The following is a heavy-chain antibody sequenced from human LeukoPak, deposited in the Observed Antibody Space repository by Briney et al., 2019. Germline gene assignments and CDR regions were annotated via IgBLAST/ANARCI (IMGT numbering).Heavy chain of an antibody. D-gene: IGHD6-13*01. CDR3: AKAHGSSSWYYFDY. CDR1: GFTFSSYG. V-gene: IGHV3-30*02. J-gene: IGHJ4*02. CDR2: IRYDGSNK. Sequence: PGGSLRLSCAASGFTFSSYGMHWVRQAPGKGLEWVAFIRYDGSNKYYADSVKGRFTISRDNSKNTLYLQMNSLRAEDTAVYYCAKAHGSSSWYYFDYWGQGTLVTVSS.